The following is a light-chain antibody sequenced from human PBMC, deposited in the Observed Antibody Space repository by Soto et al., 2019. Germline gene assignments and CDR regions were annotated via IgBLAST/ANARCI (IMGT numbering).Light chain of an antibody. J-gene: IGKJ2*01. CDR2: GAS. Sequence: EIVMTQSPVTLSVSPGERATLSCMASQSVSSNLAWYQQKPGQAPRLLIYGASTRATGIPARFSGSGSGTEFTLTITSLQSEDFAVYYCQQYNNWPPENTFGQGTKLEIK. CDR3: QQYNNWPPENT. V-gene: IGKV3-15*01. CDR1: QSVSSN.